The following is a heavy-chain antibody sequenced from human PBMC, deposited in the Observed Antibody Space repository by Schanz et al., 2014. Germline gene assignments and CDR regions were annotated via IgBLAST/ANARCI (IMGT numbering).Heavy chain of an antibody. CDR2: IRSKDYGGPP. D-gene: IGHD1-1*01. Sequence: VQLVESGGGVVQPGGSLRLSCAASGFTVSSNYMSWVRQAPGQGLQWVGFIRSKDYGGPPEYVAPVKGRFTISRDDSRGIAYLHMTSLKTEDTGVYYCTRDSRTWNNWFDSWGQGTLVIVSS. J-gene: IGHJ5*01. V-gene: IGHV3-49*04. CDR1: GFTVSSNY. CDR3: TRDSRTWNNWFDS.